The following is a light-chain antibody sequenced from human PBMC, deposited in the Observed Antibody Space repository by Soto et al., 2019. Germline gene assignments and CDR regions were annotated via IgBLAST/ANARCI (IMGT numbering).Light chain of an antibody. V-gene: IGKV3-15*01. CDR2: GAS. CDR1: QSVSSI. J-gene: IGKJ4*01. CDR3: QQYKKWPLT. Sequence: EIVMTQSPATLSVSPGDRATLYCRASQSVSSILAWYQQKPGQAPRLLIYGASTRATDIPARFSGSVSGTEFTLTISSLQSEDFAVYYCQQYKKWPLTFGGGTKVEIK.